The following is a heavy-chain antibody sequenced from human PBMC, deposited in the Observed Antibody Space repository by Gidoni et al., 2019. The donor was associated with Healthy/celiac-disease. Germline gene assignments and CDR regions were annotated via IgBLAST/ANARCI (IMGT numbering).Heavy chain of an antibody. Sequence: QVQLVESGGGVVQPGRSLRLSCAASGFTFSSYGMHWVRQAPGKGLEWVAVIWYDGRNKYYADSVKGRFTISRDNSKNTLYLQMNSLRAEDTAVYYCARDRGIAAAGTGHYWGQGTLVTVSS. CDR2: IWYDGRNK. CDR3: ARDRGIAAAGTGHY. D-gene: IGHD6-13*01. CDR1: GFTFSSYG. V-gene: IGHV3-33*01. J-gene: IGHJ4*02.